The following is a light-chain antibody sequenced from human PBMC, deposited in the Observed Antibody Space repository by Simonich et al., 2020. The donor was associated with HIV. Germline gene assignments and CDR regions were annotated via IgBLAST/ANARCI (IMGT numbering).Light chain of an antibody. V-gene: IGKV3-15*01. CDR1: QSVSSN. CDR3: QQYNNWPSPFT. J-gene: IGKJ3*01. Sequence: EIVMTQSPATLSVSPGERATLSCRASQSVSSNLAWYQQKPGQAPRLLIYGASTRATGIPDRFSGSGSGTDFTLTISRLEPEDFAVYYCQQYNNWPSPFTFGPGTKVDIK. CDR2: GAS.